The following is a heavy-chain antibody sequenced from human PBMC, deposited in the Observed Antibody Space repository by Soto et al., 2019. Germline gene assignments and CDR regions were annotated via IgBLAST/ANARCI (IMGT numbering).Heavy chain of an antibody. CDR1: GFTFSSYW. CDR2: INQEGSEK. CDR3: ARAGSIGSVDC. Sequence: EVQLVESGGDLVQPGGSLRLSCAASGFTFSSYWMSWVRQAPGKGLEWVANINQEGSEKYYVDSAKGRFTISRDNAEHSLYLQMNSLRAEDTTVYYCARAGSIGSVDCWGQGTLVTVSS. J-gene: IGHJ4*02. D-gene: IGHD6-19*01. V-gene: IGHV3-7*04.